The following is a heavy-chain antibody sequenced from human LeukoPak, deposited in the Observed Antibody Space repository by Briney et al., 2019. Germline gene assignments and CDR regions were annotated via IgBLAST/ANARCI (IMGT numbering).Heavy chain of an antibody. J-gene: IGHJ4*02. CDR3: ARQLRAQLVGKYFDY. D-gene: IGHD6-6*01. CDR2: IYYSGST. Sequence: SETLSLTCTVSGGSISSSSYYWGWIRQPPGKGLEWIGSIYYSGSTYYNPSLKSRVTISVDTSKNQFSLKLSSVTAADTAVYYCARQLRAQLVGKYFDYWGQGTLVTVSS. V-gene: IGHV4-39*01. CDR1: GGSISSSSYY.